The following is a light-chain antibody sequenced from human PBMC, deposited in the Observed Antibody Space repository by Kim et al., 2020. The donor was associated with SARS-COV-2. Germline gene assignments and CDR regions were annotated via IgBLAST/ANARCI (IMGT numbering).Light chain of an antibody. J-gene: IGKJ2*03. CDR2: DAS. Sequence: DIQMTQSPSTLSASVGDRVTITCRASQSINTWLAWYQQKPGKAPKLLIYDASSLDIGVPSRFSGSGSGTEFTLTISSLQPDDFATYYCQQYGSYCFGQGTKWRS. CDR1: QSINTW. V-gene: IGKV1-5*01. CDR3: QQYGSYC.